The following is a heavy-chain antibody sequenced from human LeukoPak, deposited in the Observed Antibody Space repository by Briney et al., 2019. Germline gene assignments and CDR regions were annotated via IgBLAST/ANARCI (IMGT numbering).Heavy chain of an antibody. CDR3: AKGHSSGYLDAFDI. Sequence: GRSLRLSCAASGFTFDDYAMHWVRQVPGKGLEWVSGISWNSGSIGYADSVKGRFTISRDNAKNSLYLQMNSLRAEDMALYYCAKGHSSGYLDAFDIWGQGTMVTVSS. CDR1: GFTFDDYA. V-gene: IGHV3-9*03. J-gene: IGHJ3*02. CDR2: ISWNSGSI. D-gene: IGHD3-22*01.